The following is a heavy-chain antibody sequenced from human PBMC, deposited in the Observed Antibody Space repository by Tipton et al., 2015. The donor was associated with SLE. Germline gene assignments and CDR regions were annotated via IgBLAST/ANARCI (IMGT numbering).Heavy chain of an antibody. CDR3: AREVTMVQGVPGGWFDP. J-gene: IGHJ5*02. Sequence: TLSLTCTVSGGAISSYYWSWIRQPPGKGLEWIGYIYYSGSTNYNPSLKSRVTISVDTSKNQFSLKLSSVTAADTAVYYCAREVTMVQGVPGGWFDPWGQGTLVTVSS. CDR2: IYYSGST. D-gene: IGHD3-10*01. V-gene: IGHV4-59*12. CDR1: GGAISSYY.